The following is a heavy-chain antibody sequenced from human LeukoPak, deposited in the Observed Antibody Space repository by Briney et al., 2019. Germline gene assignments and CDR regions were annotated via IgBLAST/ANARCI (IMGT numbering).Heavy chain of an antibody. CDR3: ARNGFTTAAFDI. CDR2: IYYSGST. Sequence: SETLSLTCTVSGGSISSYYWSWIRQPPGKGLEWIGYIYYSGSTNYNPSLKSRVTISVDTSKNQSSLKLSSVTGADTAVYYCARNGFTTAAFDIWGQGTMVTVSS. V-gene: IGHV4-59*01. CDR1: GGSISSYY. D-gene: IGHD3-22*01. J-gene: IGHJ3*02.